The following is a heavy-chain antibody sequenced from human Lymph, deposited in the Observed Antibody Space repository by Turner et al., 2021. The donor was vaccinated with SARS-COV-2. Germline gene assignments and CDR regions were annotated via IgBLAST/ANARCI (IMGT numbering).Heavy chain of an antibody. CDR2: IIPILAIA. D-gene: IGHD2-2*01. CDR1: GGTFSSYA. V-gene: IGHV1-69*10. J-gene: IGHJ5*02. CDR3: ARDSPYCSSTSCYDP. Sequence: QVQLGQFGGGGKKAWSPVKVFCKASGGTFSSYAITWVRQAPGQGLEWMGGIIPILAIANYAQKFQGRVTITADKSTSTAYMELSSLRSEDTAVYYCARDSPYCSSTSCYDPWGQGTLVTVSS.